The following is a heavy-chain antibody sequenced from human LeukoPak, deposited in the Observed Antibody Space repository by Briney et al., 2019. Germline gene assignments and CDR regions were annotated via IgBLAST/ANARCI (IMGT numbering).Heavy chain of an antibody. J-gene: IGHJ4*02. CDR1: GFTFENYW. CDR3: ARGGSRGSLDK. Sequence: GGSLRLSCAASGFTFENYWMIWVRQAPGKGLEWVAHIKEGGSEKYYADSVEGRFTISRDNAKNSLYLEMNGLRVEDTAVYYCARGGSRGSLDKWGQGALVTVSS. V-gene: IGHV3-7*04. D-gene: IGHD1-26*01. CDR2: IKEGGSEK.